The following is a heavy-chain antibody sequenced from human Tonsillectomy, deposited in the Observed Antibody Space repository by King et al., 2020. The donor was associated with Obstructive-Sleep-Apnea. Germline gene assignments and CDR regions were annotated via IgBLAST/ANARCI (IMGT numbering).Heavy chain of an antibody. CDR2: ISYDGSNK. J-gene: IGHJ6*02. V-gene: IGHV3-30*04. Sequence: VQLVESGGGVVQPGRSLRLSCAASGFTFINYAMHWVRQAPGKGLEWVAVISYDGSNKYYADSVKGRFTISRDNSKNTLYLQMNSLRAEDTAVYYVAREEVAAPLYYYGMDVWGQGTTVTVSS. CDR1: GFTFINYA. CDR3: AREEVAAPLYYYGMDV. D-gene: IGHD6-19*01.